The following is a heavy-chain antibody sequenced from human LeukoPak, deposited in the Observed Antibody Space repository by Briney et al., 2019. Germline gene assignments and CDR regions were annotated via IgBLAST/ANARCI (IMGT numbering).Heavy chain of an antibody. CDR2: IYNSGTT. J-gene: IGHJ4*02. Sequence: SETLSLTCAVSGYSISSGYYWGWIRQPPGKGLEWIGTIYNSGTTYYNPSLKSRVTMSVDTSKNQFSLNLSSVTAADTAVYYCARDKCNSSSCPKYFDYWGQGTLVTVSS. CDR3: ARDKCNSSSCPKYFDY. D-gene: IGHD2/OR15-2a*01. CDR1: GYSISSGYY. V-gene: IGHV4-38-2*02.